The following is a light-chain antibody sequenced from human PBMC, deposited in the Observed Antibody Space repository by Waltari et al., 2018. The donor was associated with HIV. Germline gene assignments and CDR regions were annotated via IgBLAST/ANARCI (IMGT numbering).Light chain of an antibody. Sequence: QSVLTQPPSASGTPGQRVTISCSGSSSNIGSNTVNWYQQLPGTAPKLLIYSNNQRPSGVPDRFSGSKSGTSASLAISGLQSEDEADYYCATWADRPSGPVVFGGGTKVTVL. CDR3: ATWADRPSGPVV. V-gene: IGLV1-44*01. CDR1: SSNIGSNT. J-gene: IGLJ2*01. CDR2: SNN.